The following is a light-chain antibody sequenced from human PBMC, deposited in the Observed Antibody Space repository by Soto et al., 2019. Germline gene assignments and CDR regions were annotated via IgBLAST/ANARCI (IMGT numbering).Light chain of an antibody. J-gene: IGKJ1*01. V-gene: IGKV3-20*01. CDR1: QSFSSN. CDR3: QQYGSSPRT. Sequence: ELVMTQSPATLSVSPGERATLSCRASQSFSSNVAWYQQKPGQAPRLLIYGASSRATGITDRFSGSGSGTDFTLTISRLEPEDFAVYYCQQYGSSPRTFGQGTKVDIK. CDR2: GAS.